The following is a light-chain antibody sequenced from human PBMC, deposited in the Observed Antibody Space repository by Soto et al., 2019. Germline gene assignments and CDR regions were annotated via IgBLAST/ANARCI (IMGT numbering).Light chain of an antibody. CDR2: DVS. CDR3: SSYTGSNTYV. CDR1: SSDVGYYNY. V-gene: IGLV2-14*03. Sequence: QSVLTQPASGSGSPGQSITMSCTGTSSDVGYYNYVSWYQLHPGKAPKLMIYDVSNRPSGISNRFSGSKSGNAASLTISGLQAEDEADYYCSSYTGSNTYVFGTGTKVTVL. J-gene: IGLJ1*01.